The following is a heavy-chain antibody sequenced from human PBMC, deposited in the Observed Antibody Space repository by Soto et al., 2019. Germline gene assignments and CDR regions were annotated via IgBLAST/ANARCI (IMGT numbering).Heavy chain of an antibody. CDR1: GGTFSSYA. V-gene: IGHV1-69*13. CDR2: IIPIFGTA. Sequence: SVKVSCKASGGTFSSYAISWVRQAPGQGLEWMGGIIPIFGTANYAQKFQGRVTITADESTSKAYMELSRLRSEDTAVYYCARVDYYDSSGYLYYFDYWGPGTLLTVSS. D-gene: IGHD3-22*01. CDR3: ARVDYYDSSGYLYYFDY. J-gene: IGHJ4*02.